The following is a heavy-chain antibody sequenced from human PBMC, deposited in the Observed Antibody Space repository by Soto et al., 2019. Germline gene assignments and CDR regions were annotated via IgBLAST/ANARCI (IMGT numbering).Heavy chain of an antibody. J-gene: IGHJ6*02. V-gene: IGHV3-33*01. CDR3: ARDLAASNTYGMDV. CDR1: GFTFSSYG. D-gene: IGHD6-13*01. CDR2: IWYDGSNK. Sequence: QVQLVESGGGVVQPGRSLRLSCAASGFTFSSYGMHWVRQAPGKGLEWVAVIWYDGSNKYYADSVKGRFTISRDNSKNTLYLQMTSLRAEDTAVYYCARDLAASNTYGMDVWGQGTTVTVSS.